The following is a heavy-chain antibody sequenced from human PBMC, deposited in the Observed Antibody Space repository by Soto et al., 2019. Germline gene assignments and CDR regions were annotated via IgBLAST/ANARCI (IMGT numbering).Heavy chain of an antibody. CDR1: GFTFDDYT. J-gene: IGHJ4*02. CDR2: ISWDGVST. Sequence: GGSLRLSCAASGFTFDDYTMHWVRQAPGKGLEWVSLISWDGVSTYYADSVKGRFTISRDNSKNSLYLQMNSLRTEDTALYYCAKDIAVAGTEELGFDYWGQGTLVTVSS. CDR3: AKDIAVAGTEELGFDY. D-gene: IGHD6-19*01. V-gene: IGHV3-43*01.